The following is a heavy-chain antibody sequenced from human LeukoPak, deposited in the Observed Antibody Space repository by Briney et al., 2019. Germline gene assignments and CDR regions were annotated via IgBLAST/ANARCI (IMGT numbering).Heavy chain of an antibody. CDR2: ISASGGNT. Sequence: GGSLRLSCAASGFSFSGYAMSWARQAPGKGLEWVSAISASGGNTYYADSVKGRFTISRDNSKNTLYLQMNSLRAEDTALYYCAKEWWSSSSPLHFDYWGQGSLVTVSS. D-gene: IGHD6-6*01. CDR1: GFSFSGYA. CDR3: AKEWWSSSSPLHFDY. J-gene: IGHJ4*02. V-gene: IGHV3-23*01.